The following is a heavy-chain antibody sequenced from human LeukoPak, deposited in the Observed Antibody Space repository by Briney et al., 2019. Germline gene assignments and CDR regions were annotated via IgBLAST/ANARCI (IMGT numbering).Heavy chain of an antibody. CDR1: GYTFTSYD. CDR3: ARDVGRTDFWSGYFLGYYYYMDV. Sequence: GASVKVSCKASGYTFTSYDINWVRQATGRGLEWMGWMNPNSGNTGYAQKFQGRVTMTRNTSISTAYMELSSLRSEDTAVYYCARDVGRTDFWSGYFLGYYYYMDVWGKGTTVTVSS. CDR2: MNPNSGNT. D-gene: IGHD3-3*01. J-gene: IGHJ6*03. V-gene: IGHV1-8*01.